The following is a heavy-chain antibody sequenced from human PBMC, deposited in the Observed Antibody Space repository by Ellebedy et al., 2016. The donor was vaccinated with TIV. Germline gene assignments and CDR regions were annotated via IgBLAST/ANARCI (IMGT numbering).Heavy chain of an antibody. J-gene: IGHJ6*03. Sequence: SVKVSXKASRGTFSSYAISWVRQAPGQGLEWMGGIIPIFGTANYAQKFQGRVTITADESTSTAYMELSSLRSDDTAVYYCARATVLSGFYYYYYMDVWGKGTTVTVSS. CDR1: RGTFSSYA. CDR3: ARATVLSGFYYYYYMDV. CDR2: IIPIFGTA. D-gene: IGHD3-9*01. V-gene: IGHV1-69*13.